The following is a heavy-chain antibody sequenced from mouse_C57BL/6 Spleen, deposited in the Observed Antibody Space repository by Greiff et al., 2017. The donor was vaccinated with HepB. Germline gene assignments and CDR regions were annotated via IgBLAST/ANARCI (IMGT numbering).Heavy chain of an antibody. CDR1: GYTFTSYW. CDR3: AREGYSNYGNAMDY. D-gene: IGHD2-5*01. CDR2: IYPSDSET. Sequence: QVQLQQPGAELVRPGSSVKLSCKASGYTFTSYWMDWVKQRPGQGLEWIGNIYPSDSETHYNQKFKDKATLTVDKSSSTAYMQLSSLTSEDSAVYYCAREGYSNYGNAMDYWGQGTSVTVSS. J-gene: IGHJ4*01. V-gene: IGHV1-61*01.